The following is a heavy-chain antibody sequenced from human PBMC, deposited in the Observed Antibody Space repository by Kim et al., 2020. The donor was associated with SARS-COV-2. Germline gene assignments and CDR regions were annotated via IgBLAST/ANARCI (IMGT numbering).Heavy chain of an antibody. CDR1: GFSFSVYG. CDR3: SKHSFDYSTSDY. V-gene: IGHV3-30*18. CDR2: ISSDGKTS. Sequence: SGFSFSVYGMHWCRQAQGKGLQWVAVISSDGKTSYYGDSVKGRFTISRDNSKDTLFLQMNSLKTEDTAMYFCSKHSFDYSTSDYWGQGTLVTVPP. D-gene: IGHD3-16*01. J-gene: IGHJ4*02.